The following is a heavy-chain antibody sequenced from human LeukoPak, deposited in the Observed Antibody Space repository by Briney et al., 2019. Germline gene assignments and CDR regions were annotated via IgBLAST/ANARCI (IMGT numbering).Heavy chain of an antibody. J-gene: IGHJ5*02. D-gene: IGHD2-2*01. CDR3: ARDMGCTSTTCRNNWFDP. CDR1: GFTVSSNY. Sequence: GGSLRLSCAASGFTVSSNYMSWVRQAPGKGLEWVSVIYRDGTTFYANSVKGRFTISRDNSKNTLYLQMNTLRAEDTALYYCARDMGCTSTTCRNNWFDPWGQGTLVTVSS. V-gene: IGHV3-53*01. CDR2: IYRDGTT.